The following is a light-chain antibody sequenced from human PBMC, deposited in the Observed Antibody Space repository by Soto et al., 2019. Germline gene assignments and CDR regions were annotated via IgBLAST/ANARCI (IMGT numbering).Light chain of an antibody. V-gene: IGLV6-57*04. J-gene: IGLJ1*01. CDR3: SSYTDRNNLV. CDR1: SGSIASNY. Sequence: NFMLTQPHSVSESPGKTVTISCTRSSGSIASNYVQWYQQRPGSAPTTVIYEYNQRPSGVPDRFSGSKSGNTASLTVSALQAEDEADYYCSSYTDRNNLVFGTGTKLTVL. CDR2: EYN.